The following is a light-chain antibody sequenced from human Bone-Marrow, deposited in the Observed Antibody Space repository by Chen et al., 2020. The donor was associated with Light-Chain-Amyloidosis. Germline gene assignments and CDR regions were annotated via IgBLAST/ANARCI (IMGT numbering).Light chain of an antibody. J-gene: IGKJ4*01. CDR2: GSS. Sequence: EIVLTQSPGTLSLSPGEGANLSCRPSQTISSNYLTWYQQKFVQSPRLLIHGSSSRATGIPDRFTSSGFGSDFTRTSHKLDPEHVANYYCLRYRTSRDTFGACPKVVI. V-gene: IGKV3-20*01. CDR3: LRYRTSRDT. CDR1: QTISSNY.